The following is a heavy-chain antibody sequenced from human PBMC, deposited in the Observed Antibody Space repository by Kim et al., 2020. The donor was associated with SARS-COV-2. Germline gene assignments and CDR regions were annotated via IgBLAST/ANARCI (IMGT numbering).Heavy chain of an antibody. Sequence: SVKVSCKASGGTFSSYAISWVRQAPGQGLEWMGGIIPIFGTANYAQKFQGRVTITADESTSTAYMELSSLRSEDTAVYYCARSLRGVMGPQYYYYYYGMDVWGQGTTVTVSS. CDR1: GGTFSSYA. J-gene: IGHJ6*02. CDR3: ARSLRGVMGPQYYYYYYGMDV. V-gene: IGHV1-69*13. D-gene: IGHD3-10*01. CDR2: IIPIFGTA.